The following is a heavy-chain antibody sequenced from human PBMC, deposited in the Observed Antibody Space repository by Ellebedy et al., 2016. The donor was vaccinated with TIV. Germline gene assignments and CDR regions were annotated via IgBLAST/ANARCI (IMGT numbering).Heavy chain of an antibody. CDR2: VHHTGST. Sequence: GSLRLXCTVSGSSINGDYNWGWTRQPPGKSLEWIASVHHTGSTNYNPSLKSRVTMSVDTSKNQFSLKLSSVTAADTAVYYCARDAWGRDAFDIWGQGTMVSVSS. D-gene: IGHD7-27*01. V-gene: IGHV4-38-2*02. J-gene: IGHJ3*02. CDR3: ARDAWGRDAFDI. CDR1: GSSINGDYN.